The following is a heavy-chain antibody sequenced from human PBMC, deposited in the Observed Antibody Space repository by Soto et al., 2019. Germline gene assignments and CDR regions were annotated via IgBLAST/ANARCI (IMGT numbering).Heavy chain of an antibody. Sequence: SETLSLTCTVSGGSISSGVYYWSWIRQHPGKGLEWIGYIYYSGSTYYNPSLKSRVTISVDTSKNQFSLKLSSVTAADTAVYYCAGSDRIVGATGERDYYYYGMDVWGQGTTVTVSS. CDR1: GGSISSGVYY. CDR2: IYYSGST. CDR3: AGSDRIVGATGERDYYYYGMDV. J-gene: IGHJ6*02. D-gene: IGHD1-26*01. V-gene: IGHV4-31*03.